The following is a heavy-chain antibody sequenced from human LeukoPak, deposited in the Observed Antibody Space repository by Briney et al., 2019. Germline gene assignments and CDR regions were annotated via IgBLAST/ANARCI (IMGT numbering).Heavy chain of an antibody. V-gene: IGHV4-30-4*01. Sequence: SQTLSLTCTVSGGSISSGDYYWSWIRQPPGKGLEWIGYIYYSGSTYYNPSLKSRVTISVDTSKNQFSLKLSSVTAADTAVYYCARVVGFGELSFDPWGQGTLVTVSS. CDR2: IYYSGST. J-gene: IGHJ5*02. D-gene: IGHD3-10*01. CDR3: ARVVGFGELSFDP. CDR1: GGSISSGDYY.